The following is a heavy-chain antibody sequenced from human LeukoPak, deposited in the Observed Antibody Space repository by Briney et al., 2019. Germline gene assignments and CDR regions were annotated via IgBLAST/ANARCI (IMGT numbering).Heavy chain of an antibody. CDR3: ARDSRRGYSYGYDY. CDR1: GYTFSSYG. J-gene: IGHJ4*02. D-gene: IGHD5-18*01. CDR2: INTYNVNT. V-gene: IGHV1-18*01. Sequence: EASVKVSCKASGYTFSSYGVSWVRQAPGQGLERMGWINTYNVNTNYAQKFQGRVTLTTDASTSTAYMELRSLRSDDTAVYYCARDSRRGYSYGYDYWGQGTLVTVSS.